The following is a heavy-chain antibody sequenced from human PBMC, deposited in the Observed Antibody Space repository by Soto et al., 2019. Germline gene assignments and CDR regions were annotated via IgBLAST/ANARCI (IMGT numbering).Heavy chain of an antibody. J-gene: IGHJ4*02. CDR2: IYHSGST. D-gene: IGHD4-17*01. Sequence: PSETLSLTCAVSGGSISSGGYSWSWIRQPPGKGLEWIGYIYHSGSTYYNPSLKSRVTISVDRSKNQFSLKLSSVTAADTAVYYCATAMTTVTTIDYWGQGTLVTV. V-gene: IGHV4-30-2*01. CDR1: GGSISSGGYS. CDR3: ATAMTTVTTIDY.